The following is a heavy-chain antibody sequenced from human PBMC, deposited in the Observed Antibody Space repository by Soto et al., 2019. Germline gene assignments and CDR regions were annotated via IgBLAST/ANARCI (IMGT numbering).Heavy chain of an antibody. V-gene: IGHV1-18*01. Sequence: QVQLVQSGPEVKKPGASVKVSWKASGYTFTRHGFSWVRQAPGQGLEWMGWISTYNVNTHYAQRFQGRVTMTADTSANTVYMELTSLRPDDTAIYYCAREGRIGWLGIDYWGQGTLVTVSS. D-gene: IGHD6-19*01. CDR2: ISTYNVNT. CDR3: AREGRIGWLGIDY. CDR1: GYTFTRHG. J-gene: IGHJ4*02.